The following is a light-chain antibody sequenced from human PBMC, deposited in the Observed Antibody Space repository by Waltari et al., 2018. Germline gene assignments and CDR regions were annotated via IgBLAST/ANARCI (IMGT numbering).Light chain of an antibody. CDR1: NSKIGSNT. V-gene: IGLV1-44*01. CDR3: APWDDSLNGVL. J-gene: IGLJ3*02. Sequence: QSGLSQPPAAFGTPGQRVTSSCSGSNSKIGSNTGNWDQQLPGTGPKVLIYSNKQRPSVVPERFSGSASGTSASLAISGLQPEAEADYYCAPWDDSLNGVLCGGGTKLTVL. CDR2: SNK.